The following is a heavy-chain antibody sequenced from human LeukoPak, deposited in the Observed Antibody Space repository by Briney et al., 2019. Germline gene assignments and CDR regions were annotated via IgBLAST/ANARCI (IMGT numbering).Heavy chain of an antibody. CDR1: GYSISSGYY. Sequence: SETLSLTCTVSGYSISSGYYWGWIRQPPGKGLEWIGSIYHSGSTYYNPSLKSRVTISVDTSKNQFSLKLSSVTAADTAVYYCARGLGTVTTYELDVWAKGPRSPSPQ. CDR2: IYHSGST. V-gene: IGHV4-38-2*02. D-gene: IGHD4-11*01. J-gene: IGHJ6*04. CDR3: ARGLGTVTTYELDV.